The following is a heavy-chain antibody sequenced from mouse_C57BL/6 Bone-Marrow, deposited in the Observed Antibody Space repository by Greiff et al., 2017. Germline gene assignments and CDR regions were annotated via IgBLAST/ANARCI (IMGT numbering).Heavy chain of an antibody. J-gene: IGHJ4*01. CDR1: GYTFTSYW. CDR2: IYPGSGST. D-gene: IGHD1-3*01. CDR3: ARGYNWWGASMDY. V-gene: IGHV1-55*01. Sequence: VKLQQPGAELVKPGASVKMSCKASGYTFTSYWITWLKQRPGQGLEWIGDIYPGSGSTNYNEKFKSKATLTVDTSSSTAYMQLSSLTSEDSAVYYCARGYNWWGASMDYWGQGTSVTVSS.